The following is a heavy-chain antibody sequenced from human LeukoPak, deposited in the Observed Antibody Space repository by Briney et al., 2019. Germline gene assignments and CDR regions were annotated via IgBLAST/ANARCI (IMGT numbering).Heavy chain of an antibody. CDR2: IRTTAEGAKYA. V-gene: IGHV3-48*02. Sequence: GSSRISCATPLCSFTHSPMNPVLQDPGNVLARISKIRTTAEGAKYAYYADSVKGRVTISRDDGKNTLYLHMNSLRDDDTFFYQAEDGIRDAFDYWGQGILVTVSS. CDR1: LCSFTHSP. J-gene: IGHJ4*02. CDR3: EDGIRDAFDY. D-gene: IGHD5-24*01.